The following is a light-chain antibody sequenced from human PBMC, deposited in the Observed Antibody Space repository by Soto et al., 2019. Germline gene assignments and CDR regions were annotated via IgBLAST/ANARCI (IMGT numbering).Light chain of an antibody. CDR2: GAS. V-gene: IGKV3-20*01. Sequence: EIVMTQSPATLSLSPGERATLSCRASQTVSSNFLAWYQEKPGQGPRLLIYGASTRATGIPDRFSGSGSGTDFTLTISRLDPEDFAVYYCQQYGSSGTFGQGTKVDIK. CDR3: QQYGSSGT. J-gene: IGKJ1*01. CDR1: QTVSSNF.